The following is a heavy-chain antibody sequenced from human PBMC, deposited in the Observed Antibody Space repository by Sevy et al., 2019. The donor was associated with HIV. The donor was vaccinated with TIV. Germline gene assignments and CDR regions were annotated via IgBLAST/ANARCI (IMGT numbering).Heavy chain of an antibody. J-gene: IGHJ5*02. CDR2: INPSSGGT. Sequence: ASVKVSCKTSGYSFTGYYIHWVRQAVGQGLEWMGWINPSSGGTKYAQDFKGRVTMTRDTSITTAYMELSRLRSDDTAVYYCARGPRVYVSQNWFDPWGQGTLVTVSS. CDR3: ARGPRVYVSQNWFDP. CDR1: GYSFTGYY. V-gene: IGHV1-2*02. D-gene: IGHD2-8*01.